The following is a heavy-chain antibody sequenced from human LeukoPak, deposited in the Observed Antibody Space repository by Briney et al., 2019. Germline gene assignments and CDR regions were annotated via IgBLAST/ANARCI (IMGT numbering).Heavy chain of an antibody. J-gene: IGHJ4*02. Sequence: ASVKVSCKASGYTFTDYSMHWVRQAPGQGLEWMGRINPNSGGTSYAQKFQGRVTMTRDTSTSTVYMELSSLRSEDTAVYYCAALGGSYYQAYYFDYWGQGTLVTVSS. CDR2: INPNSGGT. CDR3: AALGGSYYQAYYFDY. CDR1: GYTFTDYS. V-gene: IGHV1-2*06. D-gene: IGHD1-26*01.